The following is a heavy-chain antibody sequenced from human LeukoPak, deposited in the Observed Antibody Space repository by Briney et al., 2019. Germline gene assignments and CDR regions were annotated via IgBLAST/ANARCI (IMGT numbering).Heavy chain of an antibody. CDR2: IYYSGST. D-gene: IGHD2-2*02. CDR3: AREKSGIVVLPAAISGRWFDP. V-gene: IGHV4-31*03. Sequence: SETLSLTCTVSGGSISSGGYYWSWIRQHPGKGLEWIGYIYYSGSTYYNPSLKSRVSISVDTSKNQFSLKLSSVTAADTAVYYCAREKSGIVVLPAAISGRWFDPWGQRTLVTVSS. CDR1: GGSISSGGYY. J-gene: IGHJ5*02.